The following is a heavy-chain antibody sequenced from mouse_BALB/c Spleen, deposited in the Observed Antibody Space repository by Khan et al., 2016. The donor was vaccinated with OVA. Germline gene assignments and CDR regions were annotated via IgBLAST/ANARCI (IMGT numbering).Heavy chain of an antibody. Sequence: VQLQQSGPELMKPGASGKISCKASGYSFTTYYIHWVKQSHGKSLEWIGYIDPFSGDTTYNQKLKGMATLTVDKSSSTAYIHLSNLTSEDSAVYYCTRHGYVAWFTYWGQGTLVTVSA. D-gene: IGHD2-2*01. J-gene: IGHJ3*01. V-gene: IGHV1S135*01. CDR3: TRHGYVAWFTY. CDR1: GYSFTTYY. CDR2: IDPFSGDT.